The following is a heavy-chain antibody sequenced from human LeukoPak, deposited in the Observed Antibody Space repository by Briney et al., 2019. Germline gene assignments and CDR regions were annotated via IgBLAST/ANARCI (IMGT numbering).Heavy chain of an antibody. CDR1: GASISGSGYY. CDR2: IYYSGST. D-gene: IGHD3-16*02. CDR3: ARGGNDYVWGSYRYYFDY. J-gene: IGHJ4*02. Sequence: SETLSLTCAVSGASISGSGYYWGWIRQPPGKGLEWIGNIYYSGSTYYNPSLKSRVTISVDTSKNQFSLKLSSVTAADTAVYYCARGGNDYVWGSYRYYFDYWGQGILVTVSS. V-gene: IGHV4-39*07.